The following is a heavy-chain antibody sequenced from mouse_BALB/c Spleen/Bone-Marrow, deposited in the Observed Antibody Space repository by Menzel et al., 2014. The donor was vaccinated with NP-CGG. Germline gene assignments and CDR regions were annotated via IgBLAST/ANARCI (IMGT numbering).Heavy chain of an antibody. Sequence: VQLQQSGAERVKPGASVKLSCTASGFNIKDTYMHWVKQRPEQGLEWIGRVDPANGNTKYDPKFPGKATITADTSSYAAYLQLSSLTSEDTAVYFCARYRLGTYFDYWGQGTTLTVSS. CDR2: VDPANGNT. D-gene: IGHD2-14*01. V-gene: IGHV14-3*02. CDR1: GFNIKDTY. J-gene: IGHJ2*01. CDR3: ARYRLGTYFDY.